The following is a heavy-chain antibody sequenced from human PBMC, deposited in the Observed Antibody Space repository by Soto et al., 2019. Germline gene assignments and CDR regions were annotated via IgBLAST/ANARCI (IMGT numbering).Heavy chain of an antibody. CDR3: AKDIAVRGVIITYFDY. Sequence: GGSLRLSCAASGFTFSSYAMSWVRQAPGKGLEWVSAISGSGGSTYYADSVKGRFTISRDNSKNTLYLQMNSLRAEDTAIYYCAKDIAVRGVIITYFDYWGQGTLVTVSS. J-gene: IGHJ4*02. D-gene: IGHD3-10*02. V-gene: IGHV3-23*01. CDR1: GFTFSSYA. CDR2: ISGSGGST.